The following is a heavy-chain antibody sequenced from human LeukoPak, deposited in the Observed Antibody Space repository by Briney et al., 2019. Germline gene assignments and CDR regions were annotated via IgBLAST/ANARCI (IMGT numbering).Heavy chain of an antibody. J-gene: IGHJ3*02. Sequence: GGSLRLSCAASGFTVSSNYMSWVRQAPGKGLEWVSVIYSGGSTYYADSVKGRFTISRDNSKNTLYLQMNSLRAEDAAVYYCAREYSGSYGDAFDIWGQGTMVTVSS. CDR1: GFTVSSNY. CDR3: AREYSGSYGDAFDI. V-gene: IGHV3-66*01. CDR2: IYSGGST. D-gene: IGHD1-26*01.